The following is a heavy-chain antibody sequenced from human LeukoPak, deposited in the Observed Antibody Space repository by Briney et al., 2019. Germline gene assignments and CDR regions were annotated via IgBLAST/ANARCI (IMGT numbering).Heavy chain of an antibody. D-gene: IGHD3-10*01. Sequence: SVKVSCKASGGTFSSYAISWVRQAPGQGLEWMGGIIPIFGTANYAQKFQGRVTITTDESTSTAYMELSSLRSEDTAVYYCARDSTMVRGVITLPTFDYWGQGTLVTVSS. CDR1: GGTFSSYA. CDR2: IIPIFGTA. V-gene: IGHV1-69*05. J-gene: IGHJ4*02. CDR3: ARDSTMVRGVITLPTFDY.